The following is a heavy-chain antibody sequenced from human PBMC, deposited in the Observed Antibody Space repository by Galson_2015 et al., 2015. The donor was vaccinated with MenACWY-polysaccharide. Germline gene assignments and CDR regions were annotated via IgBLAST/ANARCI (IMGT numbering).Heavy chain of an antibody. CDR2: IYYSGST. D-gene: IGHD2-15*01. J-gene: IGHJ4*02. CDR1: GGSISSSSYY. V-gene: IGHV4-39*01. CDR3: ASLGYCSGGSCYGSDY. Sequence: TGLLKPSETLSLTCTVSGGSISSSSYYWGWIRQPPGKGLEWIGSIYYSGSTYYNPSPKSRVTISVDTTKNQFSLKQSSVPAADTAVYYCASLGYCSGGSCYGSDYWGQGTLVTVSS.